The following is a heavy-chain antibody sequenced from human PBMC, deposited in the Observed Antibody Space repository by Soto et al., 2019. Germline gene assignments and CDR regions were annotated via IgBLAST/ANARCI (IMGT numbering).Heavy chain of an antibody. CDR3: AKVSARDRGGMDV. D-gene: IGHD2-15*01. CDR1: GFTFSSYG. Sequence: PGGSLRLSGAASGFTFSSYGMHWVRQAPGKGLEWVAVISYDGSNKYYADSVKGRFTISRDNSKNTLYLQMNSLRAEDTAVYYCAKVSARDRGGMDVWGQGTTVTVSS. J-gene: IGHJ6*02. CDR2: ISYDGSNK. V-gene: IGHV3-30*18.